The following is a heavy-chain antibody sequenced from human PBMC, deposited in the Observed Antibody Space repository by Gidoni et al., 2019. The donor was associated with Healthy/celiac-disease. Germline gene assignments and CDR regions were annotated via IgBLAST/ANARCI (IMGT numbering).Heavy chain of an antibody. CDR3: VKDDSGGSWGYYYYYGMDV. CDR2: ISSNGGST. V-gene: IGHV3-64D*08. Sequence: EVQLVECGGGLVQPGGSLRLSCSASGFNFSSYAMHWVRQAPGKGLEYVSAISSNGGSTYYADSVKGRFTISRDNSKNTLYLQMSSLRAEDTAVYYCVKDDSGGSWGYYYYYGMDVWGQGTTVTVSS. J-gene: IGHJ6*02. D-gene: IGHD2-15*01. CDR1: GFNFSSYA.